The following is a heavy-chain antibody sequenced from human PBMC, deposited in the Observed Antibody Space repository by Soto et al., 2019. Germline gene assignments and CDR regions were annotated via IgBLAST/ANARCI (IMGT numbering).Heavy chain of an antibody. J-gene: IGHJ4*02. D-gene: IGHD2-21*01. CDR3: GGDEIGETAFRGYCDY. V-gene: IGHV3-33*01. Sequence: VQLVESGGGVVQPGRSLRLSCVVPGSIFSGYGMPWVRQAPGKGLEWVAVIGDDGSNNYYADSVEGRFTISRDDTKNTPQQQKESLMSEDTAADYCGGDEIGETAFRGYCDYWGQGTLVTVSS. CDR1: GSIFSGYG. CDR2: IGDDGSNN.